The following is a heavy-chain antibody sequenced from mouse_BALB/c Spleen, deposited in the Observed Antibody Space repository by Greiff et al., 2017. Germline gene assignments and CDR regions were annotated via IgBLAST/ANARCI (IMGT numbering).Heavy chain of an antibody. CDR1: GFTFSSYA. CDR2: ISSGGSYT. CDR3: ARDRTITTVVDSFAY. Sequence: DVKLQESGGGLVKPGGSLKLSCAASGFTFSSYAMSWVRQSPEKRLEWVAEISSGGSYTYYPDTVKGRFTISRGNAKNTLYLEMSSLRSEDTAMYYCARDRTITTVVDSFAYWGQGTLVTVSA. J-gene: IGHJ3*01. V-gene: IGHV5-9-4*01. D-gene: IGHD1-1*01.